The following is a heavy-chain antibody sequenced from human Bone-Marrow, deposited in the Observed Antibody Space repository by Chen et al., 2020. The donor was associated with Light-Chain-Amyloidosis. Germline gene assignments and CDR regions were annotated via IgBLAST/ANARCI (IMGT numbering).Heavy chain of an antibody. J-gene: IGHJ6*02. CDR2: ITTSHEI. CDR1: GFTFSNYA. CDR3: ATSAMDL. Sequence: EVQLVESGGGLVQPGGSRGLNCAASGFTFSNYALSWVRQAPGKGLEWVSYITTSHEIYYADSVKGRFTISRDNAKNSLFLQMNSLTAEDTATYHCATSAMDLWGHGTTVTVSS. V-gene: IGHV3-48*04.